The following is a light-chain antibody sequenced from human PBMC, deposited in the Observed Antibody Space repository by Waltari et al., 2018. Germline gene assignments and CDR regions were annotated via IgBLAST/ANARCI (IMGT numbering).Light chain of an antibody. CDR1: SSDVASYDH. CDR3: SSYTSSNTYV. J-gene: IGLJ1*01. Sequence: QSALTQSASVSGSPGQSITISCTGTSSDVASYDHYSWYQQHPDKAPKLLIYDVSRRPSGVSTRFFGSKSGNTASLTISGLQAEDEADYYCSSYTSSNTYVFGSGTKVTVL. V-gene: IGLV2-14*03. CDR2: DVS.